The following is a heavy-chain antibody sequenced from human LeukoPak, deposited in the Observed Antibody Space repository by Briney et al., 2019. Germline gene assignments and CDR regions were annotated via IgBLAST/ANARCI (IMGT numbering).Heavy chain of an antibody. D-gene: IGHD6-19*01. J-gene: IGHJ5*02. CDR1: GGSFSGYY. CDR3: ARGFVSSGETVEGYNWFDP. V-gene: IGHV4-34*01. CDR2: INHSGST. Sequence: PSETLSLTCAVYGGSFSGYYWSWIRQPPGKGLEWIGEINHSGSTNYNPSLKSRVTISVDTSKNQFSLKLSSVTAADTAVYYCARGFVSSGETVEGYNWFDPWGQGTLVTVSS.